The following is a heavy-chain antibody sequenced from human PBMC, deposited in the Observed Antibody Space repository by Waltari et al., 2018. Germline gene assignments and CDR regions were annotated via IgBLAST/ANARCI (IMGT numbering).Heavy chain of an antibody. CDR3: GRYSTYPDVCLDP. CDR2: VYYSGAA. V-gene: IGHV4-39*07. CDR1: GGSIRTSRYY. Sequence: QLQLQESGPGLVKPSETLSLTCTVSGGSIRTSRYYWGWIRQPPGKGLEWIGSVYYSGAAYYSPSLKSRVTILVDPSKNQFSLTLSSVTVADTAVYYCGRYSTYPDVCLDPWGQGTLVTVSP. J-gene: IGHJ5*02. D-gene: IGHD3-16*02.